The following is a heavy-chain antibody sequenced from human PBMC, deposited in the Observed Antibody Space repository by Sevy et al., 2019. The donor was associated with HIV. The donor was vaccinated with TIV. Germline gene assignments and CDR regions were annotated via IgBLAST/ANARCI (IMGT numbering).Heavy chain of an antibody. V-gene: IGHV3-33*01. J-gene: IGHJ5*02. D-gene: IGHD3-16*01. Sequence: GGSLRLSCAAFGFTYNGYGMHWVRQAPGKGLEWVAVIWYDGSNKEYADSVKGRFTISRDNSKNTLYLQMNNLRAEDTAVYYCASPGGKGFDPWGQGTLVTVSS. CDR3: ASPGGKGFDP. CDR1: GFTYNGYG. CDR2: IWYDGSNK.